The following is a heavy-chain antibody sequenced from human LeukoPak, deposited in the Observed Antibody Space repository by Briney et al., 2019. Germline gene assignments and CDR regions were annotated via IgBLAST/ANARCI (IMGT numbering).Heavy chain of an antibody. CDR3: ARDRYYYDSSGYSPFFDY. D-gene: IGHD3-22*01. V-gene: IGHV1-18*01. J-gene: IGHJ4*02. Sequence: ASVKVSCKASGYTFTSYGISWVRQAPGQGLEWMGWISAYNGNTNYAQKLQDRVTMTTDTSTSTAYMELRGLRSDDTDVYYRARDRYYYDSSGYSPFFDYWGQGTLVTVSS. CDR1: GYTFTSYG. CDR2: ISAYNGNT.